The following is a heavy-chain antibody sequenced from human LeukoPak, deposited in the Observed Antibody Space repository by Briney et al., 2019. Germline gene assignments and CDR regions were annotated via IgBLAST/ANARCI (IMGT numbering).Heavy chain of an antibody. J-gene: IGHJ4*02. V-gene: IGHV1-69*05. CDR2: IIPIFGTA. D-gene: IGHD3-22*01. CDR3: ARDQYYYDSSGYRFDY. CDR1: GGTFSSYA. Sequence: SVKVSCKASGGTFSSYAISWVRQAPGQGLEWMGRIIPIFGTANYAQKFQGRVTITTDESASTAYMELSSLRSEDTAVYYCARDQYYYDSSGYRFDYWGQGTLVTVSS.